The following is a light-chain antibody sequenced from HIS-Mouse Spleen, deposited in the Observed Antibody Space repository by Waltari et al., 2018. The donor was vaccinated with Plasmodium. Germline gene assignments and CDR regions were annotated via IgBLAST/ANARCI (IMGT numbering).Light chain of an antibody. V-gene: IGLV2-23*01. J-gene: IGLJ2*01. CDR3: CSYAGSSTCVV. CDR2: EGR. Sequence: QSALTQPASVSGSPGQSITISCTGTSSDVGSYNLVSWYQQHPGKAPKLMSYEGRKRPSVVSNRFSGAKSGNTAALTISVLQAEDEADYYCCSYAGSSTCVVFGGGTKLTVL. CDR1: SSDVGSYNL.